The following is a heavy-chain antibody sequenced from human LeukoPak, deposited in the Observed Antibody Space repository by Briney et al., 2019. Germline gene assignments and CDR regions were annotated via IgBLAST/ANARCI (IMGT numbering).Heavy chain of an antibody. CDR3: AKGEMTTATPFDY. V-gene: IGHV3-23*01. Sequence: GGSLRLSCAASGFIFSSHAMSWVRQAPGRGLEWVSAISSRGGTSYYADSVKGRFTFSRDNSKNTLYLQMNSLRAEDTAVYYCAKGEMTTATPFDYWGQGTLVTVSS. CDR2: ISSRGGTS. CDR1: GFIFSSHA. D-gene: IGHD4-11*01. J-gene: IGHJ4*02.